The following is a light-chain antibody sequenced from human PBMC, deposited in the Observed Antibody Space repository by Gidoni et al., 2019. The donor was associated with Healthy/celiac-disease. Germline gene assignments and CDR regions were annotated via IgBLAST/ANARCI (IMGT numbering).Light chain of an antibody. CDR3: QQYGSSTWT. CDR2: GAS. Sequence: EIVLTQSPGTLSLSPGERATLSCRASQSVSSSYSAWYQQKPGQAPRLLTYGASSRATGIPDRFSGSGSGTDFTLTISRLEPEDFAVYYCQQYGSSTWTFGQGTKVEIK. J-gene: IGKJ1*01. CDR1: QSVSSSY. V-gene: IGKV3-20*01.